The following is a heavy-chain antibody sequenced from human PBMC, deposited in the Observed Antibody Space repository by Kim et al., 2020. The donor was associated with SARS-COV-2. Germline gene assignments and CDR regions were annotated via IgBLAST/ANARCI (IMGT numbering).Heavy chain of an antibody. V-gene: IGHV3-30*01. CDR2: SNT. Sequence: SNTYNDDPWKVRFTISRDNSRNTLYLQMNSLRAEDTAVYYCARDSYGMDVWGQGTTVTVSS. CDR3: ARDSYGMDV. J-gene: IGHJ6*02.